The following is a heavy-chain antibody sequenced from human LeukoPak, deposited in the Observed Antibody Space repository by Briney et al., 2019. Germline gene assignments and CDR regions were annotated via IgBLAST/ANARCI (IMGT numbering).Heavy chain of an antibody. J-gene: IGHJ3*02. Sequence: PSETLSLTCTVSGDSIYNNYWGWIRQSPGRGLEWIACIYKRGGGTTDYNPSLESRVTISVDTSRSQFSLNLASVTAADTAVYYCARAYYYGSGSYAFDIWGQGTMVTVSS. V-gene: IGHV4-59*01. CDR3: ARAYYYGSGSYAFDI. CDR2: IYKRGGGTT. CDR1: GDSIYNNY. D-gene: IGHD3-10*01.